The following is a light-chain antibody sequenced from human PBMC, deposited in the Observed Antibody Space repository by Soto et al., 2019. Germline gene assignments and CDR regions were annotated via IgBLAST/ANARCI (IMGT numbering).Light chain of an antibody. CDR1: QNVTNK. V-gene: IGKV3-15*01. CDR2: GAS. CDR3: QEYHNWPFVT. J-gene: IGKJ4*01. Sequence: EIVLTQFPVALSVSPGERATLSCRVSQNVTNKLNWYQQKPGQAPRLLIYGASTRATGLPARFSGSGSETESTLTISSLQSEDFAVYYCQEYHNWPFVTFAGGTKVETK.